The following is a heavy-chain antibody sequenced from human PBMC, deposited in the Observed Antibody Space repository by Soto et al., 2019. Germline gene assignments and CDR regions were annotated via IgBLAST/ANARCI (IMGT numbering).Heavy chain of an antibody. D-gene: IGHD3-10*01. CDR3: ARDRTLRGVFWFDP. J-gene: IGHJ5*02. CDR1: GFTFSDYT. Sequence: AGGSLRLSCVASGFTFSDYTMSWVRQAPGKGLEWVSYISTSSKYKYYADSVKGRFTISRDNVKNSLYLQMNSLRDEDTAVYYCARDRTLRGVFWFDPWGQGTRVTVSS. CDR2: ISTSSKYK. V-gene: IGHV3-48*02.